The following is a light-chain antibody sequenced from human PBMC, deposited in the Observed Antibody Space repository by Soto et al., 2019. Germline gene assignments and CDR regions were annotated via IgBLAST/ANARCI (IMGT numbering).Light chain of an antibody. J-gene: IGKJ2*01. CDR1: QTTNNW. Sequence: DVHITQSPSNLSASVGETVTITCRASQTTNNWLAWYQHKPGKAPELLIYDVSTLESGVPSRFSGSGSGTEFTLTISSLQPDDFATYYCQQSRTFGQGTKVDIK. CDR3: QQSRT. CDR2: DVS. V-gene: IGKV1-5*01.